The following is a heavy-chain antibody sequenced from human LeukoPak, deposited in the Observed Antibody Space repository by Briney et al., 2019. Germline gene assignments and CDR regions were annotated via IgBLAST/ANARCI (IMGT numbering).Heavy chain of an antibody. V-gene: IGHV1-2*02. CDR3: ARPTLRVSGSFHS. CDR1: GYTFTEYN. Sequence: ASVKVSCKASGYTFTEYNIHWVRQAPGLGLEWMGWINPNSGGTNYAQKFQGRVTMTRDTSINTAYMEVSRLSSDDTAVYYCARPTLRVSGSFHSWGQGTLVTVSS. J-gene: IGHJ4*02. D-gene: IGHD1-26*01. CDR2: INPNSGGT.